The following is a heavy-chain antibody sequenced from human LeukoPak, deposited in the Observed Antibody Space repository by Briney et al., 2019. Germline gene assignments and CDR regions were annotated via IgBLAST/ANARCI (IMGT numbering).Heavy chain of an antibody. CDR1: GYTFSSYD. CDR3: ARGWGAVGMDV. Sequence: ASVKVSCKASGYTFSSYDINCVRKATGQGLEWMGWMNPNSGNTGYAQKFQGRVTMTRNTSISTAYMELSSLRSEDTAVYYCARGWGAVGMDVWGQGTTVTVSS. CDR2: MNPNSGNT. D-gene: IGHD3-16*01. J-gene: IGHJ6*02. V-gene: IGHV1-8*01.